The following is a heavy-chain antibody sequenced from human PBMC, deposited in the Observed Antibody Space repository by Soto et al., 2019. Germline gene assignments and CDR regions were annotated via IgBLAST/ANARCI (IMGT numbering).Heavy chain of an antibody. J-gene: IGHJ4*02. V-gene: IGHV4-59*08. D-gene: IGHD2-21*02. CDR3: ARWTSCGGDCYWLDY. Sequence: SETLSLTCSVSGGSTSSYYWSWIRQPPGKGLEWIGYIYYSGSTNYNPSLKSRVTISVDTSKNQFFLKLSSVTAADTAVYYCARWTSCGGDCYWLDYWGQGTLVTVSS. CDR2: IYYSGST. CDR1: GGSTSSYY.